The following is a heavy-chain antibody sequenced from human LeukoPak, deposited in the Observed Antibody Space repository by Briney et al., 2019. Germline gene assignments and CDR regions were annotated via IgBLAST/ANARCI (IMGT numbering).Heavy chain of an antibody. Sequence: GGSLRLSCAASGFAFSSYATGWVRQAPGKGLEWVSAINGGGGTTYYADSVKGRFTIFRDNFKNTLYLQMNSLRAEDTAVYYCAKDLDSSGLNAFDIWGQGTMVTVSS. J-gene: IGHJ3*02. CDR1: GFAFSSYA. V-gene: IGHV3-23*01. D-gene: IGHD3-22*01. CDR2: INGGGGTT. CDR3: AKDLDSSGLNAFDI.